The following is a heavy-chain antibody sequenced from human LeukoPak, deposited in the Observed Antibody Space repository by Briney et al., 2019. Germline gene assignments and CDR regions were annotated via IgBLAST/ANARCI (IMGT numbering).Heavy chain of an antibody. J-gene: IGHJ4*02. CDR3: ARGAAPGDF. D-gene: IGHD6-25*01. CDR2: IYYSGNTMCST. V-gene: IGHV4-59*02. Sequence: SETLSLTCTVSGDSVTTYYWSWVRQPPGKGLEWVGAIYYSGNTMCSTNYNPSLKSRVTMSVYTSKNQFSLRLTSVSAADTATYFCARGAAPGDFWGEGILVIVSS. CDR1: GDSVTTYY.